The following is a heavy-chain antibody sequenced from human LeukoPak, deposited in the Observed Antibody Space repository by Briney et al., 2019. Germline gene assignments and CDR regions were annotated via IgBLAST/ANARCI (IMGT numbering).Heavy chain of an antibody. CDR3: ARMSYDFWSGYPNWFDP. J-gene: IGHJ5*02. CDR1: GFTFSSYW. D-gene: IGHD3-3*01. CDR2: IKQDGSEK. V-gene: IGHV3-7*01. Sequence: QPGGSLRLSCAASGFTFSSYWMSWVRQAPGKGLEWVANIKQDGSEKYYVDSVKGRFTISRDNAKNSLYLQMNSLIAEDTVVYYCARMSYDFWSGYPNWFDPWGQGTLVTVSS.